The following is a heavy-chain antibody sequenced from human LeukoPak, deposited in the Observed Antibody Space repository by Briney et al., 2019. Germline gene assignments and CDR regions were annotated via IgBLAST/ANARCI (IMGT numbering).Heavy chain of an antibody. J-gene: IGHJ4*02. CDR3: TRGGAIVVYAIDYFDY. CDR1: GFTFSSYS. D-gene: IGHD2-8*02. V-gene: IGHV3-49*04. Sequence: GSLRLSCAASGFTFSSYSMNWVREAPGKGLEWAGFIRSKVDGGTTAYAASVKGRFTISRDDSKSIAYLQMNSLKTEDTAVYYCTRGGAIVVYAIDYFDYWGQGTLVTVSS. CDR2: IRSKVDGGTT.